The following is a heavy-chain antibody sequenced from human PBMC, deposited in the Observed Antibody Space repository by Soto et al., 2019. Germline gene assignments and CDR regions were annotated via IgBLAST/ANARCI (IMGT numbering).Heavy chain of an antibody. V-gene: IGHV4-59*12. D-gene: IGHD3-22*01. CDR3: ARLATMIVVAPAYGMDV. Sequence: SETLSLTCTVSGGSISSYYWSLIRQPPGKGLEWIGYMYYGGRTNYNPSLKSRVTISVATSKMQVSLKLSSVTAADTAVYYCARLATMIVVAPAYGMDVWRQGSTVPVSS. CDR1: GGSISSYY. J-gene: IGHJ6*02. CDR2: MYYGGRT.